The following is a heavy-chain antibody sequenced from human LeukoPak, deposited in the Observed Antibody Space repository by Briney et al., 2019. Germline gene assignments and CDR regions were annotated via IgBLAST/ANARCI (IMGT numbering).Heavy chain of an antibody. CDR1: GGPISSSSYY. D-gene: IGHD7-27*01. CDR3: ARHSLTEDYFDY. J-gene: IGHJ4*02. Sequence: SETLSLTCTVSGGPISSSSYYWGWIRQPPGKGLEWIGSIYYSGSTYYNPSLKSRVTISVDTSKNQFSLKLSSVTAADTAVYYCARHSLTEDYFDYRGQGTLVTVSS. CDR2: IYYSGST. V-gene: IGHV4-39*01.